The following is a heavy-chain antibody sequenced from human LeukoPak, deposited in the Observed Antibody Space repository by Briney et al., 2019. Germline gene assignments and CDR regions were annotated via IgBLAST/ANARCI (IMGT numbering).Heavy chain of an antibody. CDR3: AKDMGGSGYPYYFDY. J-gene: IGHJ4*02. Sequence: AGGSLRLSCAASGFTFYDYAMHWVRQAPGKGLEWVSGISWDSGSIDYADSVKGRFTISRDNAKNSLYLQMNSLRAEDTALYYCAKDMGGSGYPYYFDYWGQGTLVTVSS. V-gene: IGHV3-9*01. CDR1: GFTFYDYA. CDR2: ISWDSGSI. D-gene: IGHD3-22*01.